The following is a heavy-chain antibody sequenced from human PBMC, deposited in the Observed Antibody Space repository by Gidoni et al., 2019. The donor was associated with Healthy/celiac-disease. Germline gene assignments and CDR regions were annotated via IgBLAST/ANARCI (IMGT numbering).Heavy chain of an antibody. CDR1: GGSFSGYY. CDR3: ARGRRQRYFQH. Sequence: QVQLQQWGAGLLKPSETLSLTCAVSGGSFSGYYWSWIRQPPGKGLEWIGEINHSGSTNYNPSLKSRVTISVDTSKNQFSLKLSSVTAADTAVYYCARGRRQRYFQHWGQGTLVTVSS. V-gene: IGHV4-34*01. J-gene: IGHJ1*01. CDR2: INHSGST.